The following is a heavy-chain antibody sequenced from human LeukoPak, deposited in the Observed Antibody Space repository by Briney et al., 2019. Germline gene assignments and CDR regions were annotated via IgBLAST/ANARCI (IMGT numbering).Heavy chain of an antibody. Sequence: ASVKVSCKASGYTFTSYGISWVRQAPGQGLEWMGWISAYNGNTNYAQKLQGRVTMTTDTSTSTAYMELRSLRSDDTAVYYCARAAAAAGVLGWFDPWGQGNLVTVSS. J-gene: IGHJ5*02. CDR1: GYTFTSYG. V-gene: IGHV1-18*01. CDR2: ISAYNGNT. CDR3: ARAAAAAGVLGWFDP. D-gene: IGHD6-13*01.